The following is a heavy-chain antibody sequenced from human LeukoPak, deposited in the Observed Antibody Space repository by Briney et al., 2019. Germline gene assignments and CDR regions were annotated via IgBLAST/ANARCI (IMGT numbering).Heavy chain of an antibody. V-gene: IGHV3-30*03. CDR3: ARDASLGIVGATEPYYFDY. D-gene: IGHD1-26*01. Sequence: PGGSLRLSCAASGFTFSSYGMHWVRQAPGKGLEGVAVISYDGSNKYYADSVKGRFTISRDNSKNTLYLQMNSLRAEDTAVYYCARDASLGIVGATEPYYFDYWGQGTLVTVSS. CDR1: GFTFSSYG. J-gene: IGHJ4*02. CDR2: ISYDGSNK.